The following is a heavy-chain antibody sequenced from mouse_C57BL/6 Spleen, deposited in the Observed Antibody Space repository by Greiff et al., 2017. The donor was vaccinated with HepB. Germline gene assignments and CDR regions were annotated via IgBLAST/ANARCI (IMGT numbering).Heavy chain of an antibody. J-gene: IGHJ4*01. D-gene: IGHD1-1*01. V-gene: IGHV1-82*01. CDR1: GYAFSSSW. CDR2: IYPGDGDP. CDR3: GPVGAPYYAMDY. Sequence: VKLQESGPELVKPGASVKISCKASGYAFSSSWMNWVKQRPGKGLEWIGRIYPGDGDPNYNGKFKGKATLTADKSSSTAYMQLSSLTSEDSAVYFCGPVGAPYYAMDYWGQGTSVTVSS.